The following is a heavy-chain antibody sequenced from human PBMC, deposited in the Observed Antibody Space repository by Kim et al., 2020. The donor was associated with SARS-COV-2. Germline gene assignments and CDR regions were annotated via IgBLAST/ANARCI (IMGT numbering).Heavy chain of an antibody. V-gene: IGHV3-30*01. D-gene: IGHD3-10*01. J-gene: IGHJ4*02. Sequence: SVKGRFTISRDNSKNTLYLQMNSLRAEDTAVYYCARDQGLRFGDGWYFDYWGQGTLVTVSS. CDR3: ARDQGLRFGDGWYFDY.